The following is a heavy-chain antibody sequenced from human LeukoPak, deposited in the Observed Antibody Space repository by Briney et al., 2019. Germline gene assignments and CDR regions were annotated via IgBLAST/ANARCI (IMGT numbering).Heavy chain of an antibody. D-gene: IGHD6-6*01. CDR1: GYTLTELS. CDR3: AKEAGEQLVRGGGRFDP. CDR2: FDPVDGET. J-gene: IGHJ5*02. V-gene: IGHV1-24*01. Sequence: ASVKVSCKVSGYTLTELSMHWVRQAPGKGLEWMGGFDPVDGETFYAQKFQGRVTMTEDTSTDTAYMELSSLSSEDTAFYYWAKEAGEQLVRGGGRFDPWGQGTLVTVSS.